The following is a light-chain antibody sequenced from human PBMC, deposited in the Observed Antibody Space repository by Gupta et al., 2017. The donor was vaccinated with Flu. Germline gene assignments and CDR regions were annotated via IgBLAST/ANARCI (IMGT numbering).Light chain of an antibody. CDR2: AAS. J-gene: IGKJ1*01. CDR3: QQSYSNPRT. V-gene: IGKV1-39*01. Sequence: DIQMTQSPSSLSASVGDRVTITCRASQSISSYLNWYQQKPGKAPKLLIYAASSLQSGVPSRFSGSGSGTDFPLTISSLQPEDFATYYCQQSYSNPRTFGQGTKVEIK. CDR1: QSISSY.